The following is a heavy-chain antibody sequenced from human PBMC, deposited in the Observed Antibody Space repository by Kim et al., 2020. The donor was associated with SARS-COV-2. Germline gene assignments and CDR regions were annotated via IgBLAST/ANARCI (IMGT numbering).Heavy chain of an antibody. Sequence: GGSLRLSCAASGFTFSSYGMHWVRQAPGKGLEWVAFISYDGSNKYYADSVKGRFTISRDNSKNTLYVQMNSLRGEDTAVYYCAKDGEIQLWFNYYYGMDVWRQGPTLPVS. CDR2: ISYDGSNK. V-gene: IGHV3-30*18. CDR1: GFTFSSYG. CDR3: AKDGEIQLWFNYYYGMDV. J-gene: IGHJ6*02. D-gene: IGHD5-18*01.